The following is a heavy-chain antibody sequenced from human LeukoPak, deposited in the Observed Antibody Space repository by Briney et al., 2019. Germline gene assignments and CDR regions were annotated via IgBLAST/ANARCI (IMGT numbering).Heavy chain of an antibody. J-gene: IGHJ4*02. D-gene: IGHD5/OR15-5a*01. V-gene: IGHV4-4*09. Sequence: SETLSLTCTVSGGSIGSYYWTWIRRAPGKGLEWIGYIYAGGKTRSSPSLESRVSISVDTSKSQFSLKLTSVTAADTAAYYCARGVSGFWLSFDLWGQGALVSVSS. CDR2: IYAGGKT. CDR3: ARGVSGFWLSFDL. CDR1: GGSIGSYY.